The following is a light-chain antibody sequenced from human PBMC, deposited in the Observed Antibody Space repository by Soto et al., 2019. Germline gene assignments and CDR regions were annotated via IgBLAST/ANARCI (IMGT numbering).Light chain of an antibody. CDR1: SGHSSYA. CDR2: LNSAGSH. Sequence: QPVLTQSPTASASLGASVNLTCTLRSGHSSYAIARHQQHPEKGPRYLMKLNSAGSHSKGDGLPDRFSGSSSGAERYLTIPSLQSEDEADYYCQTWGTGIQVFGGGTKLTVL. J-gene: IGLJ2*01. V-gene: IGLV4-69*01. CDR3: QTWGTGIQV.